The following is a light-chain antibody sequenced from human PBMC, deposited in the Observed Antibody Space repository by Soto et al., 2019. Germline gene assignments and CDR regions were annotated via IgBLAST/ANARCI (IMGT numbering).Light chain of an antibody. CDR1: RDVGSD. Sequence: QMTQSPSSLSASVGEKIIITCRASRDVGSDVSWYQQKPGQAPKLLIYAASNLYTGVPSRFSGSRSGTEFTLPISSLQPEGFASYYCLQDYGDSWTFGQGTKVEIE. J-gene: IGKJ1*01. CDR3: LQDYGDSWT. V-gene: IGKV1-6*01. CDR2: AAS.